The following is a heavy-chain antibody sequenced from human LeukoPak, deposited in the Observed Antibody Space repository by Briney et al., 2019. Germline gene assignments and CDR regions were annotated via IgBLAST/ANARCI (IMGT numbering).Heavy chain of an antibody. V-gene: IGHV3-9*01. D-gene: IGHD1-14*01. CDR1: GFTFDDYA. CDR2: ISWNSGSI. Sequence: PGGSLRLSCAASGFTFDDYAMHWVRQAPGKGLEWVSGISWNSGSIGYADSVKGRFNISRDNAKNSLYLQMNSLRAEDTALYYCANSRTIEVYYYSGMDVWGQGNTVTVSS. CDR3: ANSRTIEVYYYSGMDV. J-gene: IGHJ6*02.